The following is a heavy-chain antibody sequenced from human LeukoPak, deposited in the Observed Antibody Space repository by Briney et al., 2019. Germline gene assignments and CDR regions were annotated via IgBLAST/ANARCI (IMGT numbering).Heavy chain of an antibody. V-gene: IGHV1-2*02. J-gene: IGHJ4*02. CDR2: INPNSGGT. CDR3: ARFVGAIGFDY. D-gene: IGHD1-26*01. CDR1: GYTFTSYG. Sequence: ASVKVSCKASGYTFTSYGISWVRQAPGQGLEWMGWINPNSGGTNYAQKFQGRVTMTRDTSISTAYMELSRLRSDDTAVYYCARFVGAIGFDYWGQGTLVTVSS.